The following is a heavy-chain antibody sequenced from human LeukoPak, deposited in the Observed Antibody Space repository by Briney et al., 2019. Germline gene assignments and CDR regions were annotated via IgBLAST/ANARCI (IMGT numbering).Heavy chain of an antibody. J-gene: IGHJ4*02. CDR1: GFTFSSYG. V-gene: IGHV3-30*02. CDR3: AKDKTGLRFLEWLSHHTLDY. CDR2: IRYDGSNK. Sequence: GGSLRLSCAASGFTFSSYGMHWVRQAPGKGLEWVAFIRYDGSNKYYADSVKGRFTISRDNSKNTLYLQMNSLRAEDTAVYYCAKDKTGLRFLEWLSHHTLDYWGQGTLVTVSS. D-gene: IGHD3-3*01.